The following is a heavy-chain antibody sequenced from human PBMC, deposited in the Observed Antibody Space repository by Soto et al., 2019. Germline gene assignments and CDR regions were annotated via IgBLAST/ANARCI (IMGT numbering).Heavy chain of an antibody. Sequence: SETLSLTCTVSGGSISSGDYYWSWIRQPPGKGLEWIGYIYYSGSTYYNPSLKSRVTISVDTSKNQFSLKLSSVTAADTAVGYCAGVFKPGIAVAGTCFDYWCQGTRVT. J-gene: IGHJ4*02. V-gene: IGHV4-30-4*01. CDR2: IYYSGST. CDR1: GGSISSGDYY. CDR3: AGVFKPGIAVAGTCFDY. D-gene: IGHD6-19*01.